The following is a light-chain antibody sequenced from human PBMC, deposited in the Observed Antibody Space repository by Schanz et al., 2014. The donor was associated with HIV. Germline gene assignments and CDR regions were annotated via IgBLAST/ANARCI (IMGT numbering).Light chain of an antibody. J-gene: IGKJ1*01. V-gene: IGKV3-15*01. CDR2: GAS. CDR1: QSVSSN. Sequence: EIVMTQSPATLSVSPGERATLSCRASQSVSSNLAWYQQKPGQTPRLVIYGASTRATGIPARFSGSGSGTEFTLTISSLQSEDFAVYCCQQYNTWPRTFGQGTKVELK. CDR3: QQYNTWPRT.